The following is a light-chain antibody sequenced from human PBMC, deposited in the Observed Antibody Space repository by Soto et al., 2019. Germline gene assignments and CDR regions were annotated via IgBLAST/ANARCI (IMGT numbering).Light chain of an antibody. CDR2: GIS. CDR1: QSVSSN. CDR3: QQHNKWPLT. V-gene: IGKV3-15*01. J-gene: IGKJ5*01. Sequence: EIVMTQSPATLSVSPGERATLSCRASQSVSSNLAWYQQKPGQAPRLLIYGISTRATGISARFSGSGSGTEFTLPISSLQSEDFAVYYCQQHNKWPLTFGQGTRLANK.